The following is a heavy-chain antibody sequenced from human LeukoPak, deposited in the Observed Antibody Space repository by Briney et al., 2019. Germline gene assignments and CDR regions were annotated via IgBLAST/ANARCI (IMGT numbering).Heavy chain of an antibody. CDR1: GGSISSYY. Sequence: SETLSLTCTVSGGSISSYYWSWIRQPPGKGLEWIGYIYYSGSTSYNPSLKSRVTISVDTSKNQFSLKLSSVTAADTAVYYCARTKLAAPAWFDYWGQGTLVTVSS. CDR2: IYYSGST. D-gene: IGHD6-6*01. J-gene: IGHJ4*02. CDR3: ARTKLAAPAWFDY. V-gene: IGHV4-59*08.